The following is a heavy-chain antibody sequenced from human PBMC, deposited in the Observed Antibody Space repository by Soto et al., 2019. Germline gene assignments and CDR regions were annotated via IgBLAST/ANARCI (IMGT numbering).Heavy chain of an antibody. CDR3: ANDWVT. V-gene: IGHV3-66*01. Sequence: EVQLVESGGGLVQPGGSLRLSCAASGFTVSSTYMTWVRQAPGKGLECVSVIFSGGNTYYADSVKGRFATSRDNSKNTLYLQMNSLRPEDTAIYYCANDWVTWGQGTLVTVSS. CDR2: IFSGGNT. D-gene: IGHD3-16*01. CDR1: GFTVSSTY. J-gene: IGHJ5*02.